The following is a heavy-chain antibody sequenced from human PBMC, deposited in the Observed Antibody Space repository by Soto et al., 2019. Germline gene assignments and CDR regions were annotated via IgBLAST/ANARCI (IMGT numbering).Heavy chain of an antibody. CDR3: ARHLHSDSVHITPVSPDY. J-gene: IGHJ4*02. CDR2: ISAYNGNT. Sequence: ASVKVSFTASGYTFTSYGISWVRHAPGKGLEWMGWISAYNGNTNYAQKLQGQVTISADKSISTAFLQWSSLKAADSAMYYCARHLHSDSVHITPVSPDYWGQGTLVPVSS. CDR1: GYTFTSYG. V-gene: IGHV1-18*01. D-gene: IGHD4-4*01.